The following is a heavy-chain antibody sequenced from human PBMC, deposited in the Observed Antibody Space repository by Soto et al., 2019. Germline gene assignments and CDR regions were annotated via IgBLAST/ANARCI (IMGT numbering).Heavy chain of an antibody. CDR3: ARVGTNYYDSSGYYFGFDY. V-gene: IGHV5-51*01. Sequence: PGESLKISCNGSGYIFTSYWIGWVRQMPGKGLEWMGIIYPGDSDTRYSPSFQGQVTISADKSISTAYLQWSSLKASDTAMYYCARVGTNYYDSSGYYFGFDYWGQGTLVTVSS. J-gene: IGHJ4*02. CDR1: GYIFTSYW. D-gene: IGHD3-22*01. CDR2: IYPGDSDT.